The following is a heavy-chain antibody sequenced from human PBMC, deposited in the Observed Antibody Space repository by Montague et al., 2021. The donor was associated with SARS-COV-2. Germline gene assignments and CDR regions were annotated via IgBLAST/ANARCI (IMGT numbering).Heavy chain of an antibody. CDR2: INHSGST. D-gene: IGHD3-10*01. CDR1: GGSFTNYY. V-gene: IGHV4-34*01. CDR3: ARARGRTGWFDS. Sequence: SETLSLTCAVRGGSFTNYYWNWIRQFPGKGLETLGEINHSGSTNYNPSLKSRVTISVDMSKSQVSLNLTSVTAADTAIYYCARARGRTGWFDSWGQGIQVTVSS. J-gene: IGHJ5*01.